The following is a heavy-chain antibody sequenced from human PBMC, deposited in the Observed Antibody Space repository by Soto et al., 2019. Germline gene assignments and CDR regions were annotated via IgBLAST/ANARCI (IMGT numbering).Heavy chain of an antibody. D-gene: IGHD2-21*02. J-gene: IGHJ5*02. CDR2: INHSGRT. Sequence: QVQLQQWGEGLLKPSETLSLTCAVYGGSFSGYYWSWIRQPQGKGLEWIEEINHSGRTNYNPSLKSRFTISVDTSKNQFSLKLSSVTAADTAVYYCARGLIRRVTRVVHWFDPWGQGTLVTVSS. CDR1: GGSFSGYY. V-gene: IGHV4-34*01. CDR3: ARGLIRRVTRVVHWFDP.